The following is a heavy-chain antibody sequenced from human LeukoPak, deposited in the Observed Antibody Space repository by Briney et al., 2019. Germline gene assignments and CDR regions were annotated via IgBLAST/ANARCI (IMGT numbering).Heavy chain of an antibody. D-gene: IGHD5-12*01. CDR3: ARIPLGYSGAYYFDY. Sequence: PETLSLTCTVSPGSPSGSIRSYYWSWLRQSPGKGLEWIGYISSSGSVNDNPSLRSRVTISVDTSKNQFFLSLSSVSAADTAVYYCARIPLGYSGAYYFDYWGQGTLVTVSP. CDR1: PGSPSGSIRSYY. CDR2: ISSSGSV. J-gene: IGHJ4*02. V-gene: IGHV4-4*09.